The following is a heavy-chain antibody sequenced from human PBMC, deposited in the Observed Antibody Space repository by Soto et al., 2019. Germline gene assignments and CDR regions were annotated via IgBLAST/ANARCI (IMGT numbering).Heavy chain of an antibody. J-gene: IGHJ5*02. V-gene: IGHV2-5*02. CDR3: AHRGGCSAASCFSNYFDA. D-gene: IGHD2-15*01. CDR1: GFSLTTSGVG. Sequence: QITLKESGPALVRPTQTLTLTCSFSGFSLTTSGVGVAWIRQAPGKALECLAFVYWDGDERFNPSLRNRLMLTMDASKNRVVLTMTNVDPTDTATYYCAHRGGCSAASCFSNYFDAWGQGALVTVSS. CDR2: VYWDGDE.